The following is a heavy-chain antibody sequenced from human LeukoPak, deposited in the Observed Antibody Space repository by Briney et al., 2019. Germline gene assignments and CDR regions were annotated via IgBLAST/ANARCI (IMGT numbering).Heavy chain of an antibody. J-gene: IGHJ5*02. V-gene: IGHV3-23*01. D-gene: IGHD6-13*01. CDR1: GFTFSSYA. CDR2: ISGSGGST. Sequence: PGGSLRLSCAASGFTFSSYAMSWFRQAPGKGLEWVSAISGSGGSTYYADSVKGRFTISRDNSKNTLYLQMNSLRAEDTAVYYCAKGDSSSWYDPIDPWGQGTLVTVSS. CDR3: AKGDSSSWYDPIDP.